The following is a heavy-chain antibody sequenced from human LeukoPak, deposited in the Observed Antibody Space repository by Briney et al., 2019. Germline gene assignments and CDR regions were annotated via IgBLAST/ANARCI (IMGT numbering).Heavy chain of an antibody. V-gene: IGHV1-2*02. Sequence: ASVKVSCKASEYTFTGYYIHWVRQAPGQGLEWMGWIDPNTGDSNYVQKFQGRVTMTRDTSISTAYMELSRLRSDDTAVYYCARDGYSSSWSFDYWGQGTLVTVSS. CDR1: EYTFTGYY. CDR3: ARDGYSSSWSFDY. J-gene: IGHJ4*02. D-gene: IGHD6-13*01. CDR2: IDPNTGDS.